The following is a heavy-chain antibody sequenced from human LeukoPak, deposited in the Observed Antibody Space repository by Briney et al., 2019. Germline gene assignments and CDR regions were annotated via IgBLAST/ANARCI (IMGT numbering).Heavy chain of an antibody. CDR2: IRYDGSHK. J-gene: IGHJ4*02. CDR3: AKDRGRYCSGGSCYTTHYFDY. CDR1: GFTFSSYG. Sequence: GSLRLSCAASGFTFSSYGMHWVRQAPGKGLEWVAFIRYDGSHKYYADSVKGRFTISRDNSKNTLYLQMNSLRAEDTAVYYCAKDRGRYCSGGSCYTTHYFDYWGQGTLVTVSS. V-gene: IGHV3-30*02. D-gene: IGHD2-15*01.